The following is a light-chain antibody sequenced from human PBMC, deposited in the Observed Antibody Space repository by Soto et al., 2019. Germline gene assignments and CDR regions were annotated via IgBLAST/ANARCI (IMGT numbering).Light chain of an antibody. J-gene: IGKJ1*01. CDR1: QSITIW. CDR3: QKYNSYSWT. V-gene: IGKV1-5*01. Sequence: DIQMTQSPSTLSASVGDRVTITCRASQSITIWLAWYQQKPWKAPKLLIFDASSLESGDPSRFSGSGSGTEFTVTISRLQPDDFATYYCQKYNSYSWTFGQGTKVEIK. CDR2: DAS.